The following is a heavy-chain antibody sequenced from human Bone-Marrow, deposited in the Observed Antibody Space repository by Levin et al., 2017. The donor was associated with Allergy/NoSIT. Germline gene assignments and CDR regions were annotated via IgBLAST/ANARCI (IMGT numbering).Heavy chain of an antibody. V-gene: IGHV5-51*01. J-gene: IGHJ4*02. D-gene: IGHD3-9*01. Sequence: KVSCQGSGYRFSSYWIGWVRQLPGKGLEWVGIIYPDDSETSYGPSFQGQVTISADRSINTAYLQWTSLRASDTAIYYCARHTDILTGYSQDSWGQGTLVIVSS. CDR1: GYRFSSYW. CDR2: IYPDDSET. CDR3: ARHTDILTGYSQDS.